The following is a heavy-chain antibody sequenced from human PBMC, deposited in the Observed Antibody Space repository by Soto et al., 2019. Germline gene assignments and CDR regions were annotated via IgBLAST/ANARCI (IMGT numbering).Heavy chain of an antibody. D-gene: IGHD6-6*01. CDR2: ISSSSSYI. J-gene: IGHJ3*02. Sequence: PGGSLRLSCAASGFTFSSYSMNWVRQAPGKGLEWVSSISSSSSYIYYADSVKGRFTISRDNAKNSLYLQMNSLRAEDTAVYYCARDEGIAARAFDIWGQGTMVTVSS. CDR3: ARDEGIAARAFDI. CDR1: GFTFSSYS. V-gene: IGHV3-21*01.